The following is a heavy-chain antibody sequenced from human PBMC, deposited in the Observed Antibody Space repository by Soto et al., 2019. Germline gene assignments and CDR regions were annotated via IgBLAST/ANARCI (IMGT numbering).Heavy chain of an antibody. CDR1: GLTFSDHY. D-gene: IGHD3-10*01. V-gene: IGHV3-11*01. Sequence: QVQLVESGGGLVKPGGSLRLSCAASGLTFSDHYMTWISQAPGKGLEWISYISSSAGTIYYADSVKGRFTISRDNAKNSLYLQMTNLRAEDTAVYYCARAPYFGSGTYYYYALDVWGQGTTVTVSS. J-gene: IGHJ6*02. CDR3: ARAPYFGSGTYYYYALDV. CDR2: ISSSAGTI.